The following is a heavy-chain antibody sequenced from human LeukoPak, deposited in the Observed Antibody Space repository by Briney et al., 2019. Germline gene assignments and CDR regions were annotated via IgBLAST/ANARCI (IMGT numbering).Heavy chain of an antibody. CDR2: IYYSGST. V-gene: IGHV4-59*01. Sequence: SETLSLTCTVSGGPISSCYWSWIREPPGRGLVWIGYIYYSGSTNYNTSRKSRVTISVDTSKNQFALKLSSVTAADTAVYYCARVPTIFGVVVSWFDPWGQGTLVTVSS. CDR1: GGPISSCY. D-gene: IGHD3-3*01. J-gene: IGHJ5*02. CDR3: ARVPTIFGVVVSWFDP.